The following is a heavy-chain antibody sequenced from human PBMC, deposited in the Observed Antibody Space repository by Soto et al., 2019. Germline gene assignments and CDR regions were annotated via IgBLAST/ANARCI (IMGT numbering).Heavy chain of an antibody. CDR3: EKDREPQRGGGEEY. J-gene: IGHJ4*02. CDR2: ISWNSGSI. CDR1: GFTFDDYA. Sequence: VQLVESGGGLVQPGRSLRLSCAASGFTFDDYAMHWVRQAPGKGLEWVSGISWNSGSIGYADSVKGRFTISRDNAKNPLYLKMNSLRAEDTALFYCEKDREPQRGGGEEYWGQGTLVTVSS. V-gene: IGHV3-9*01. D-gene: IGHD3-16*01.